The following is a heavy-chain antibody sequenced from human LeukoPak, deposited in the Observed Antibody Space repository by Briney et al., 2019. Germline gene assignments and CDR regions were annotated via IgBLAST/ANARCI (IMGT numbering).Heavy chain of an antibody. CDR2: TSSSDAGT. CDR3: AKGRTEGGTLALDY. V-gene: IGHV3-23*01. J-gene: IGHJ4*02. Sequence: PGGSLRLSCAASGFTLSTYAMSWVRQTPGKGLEWVAATSSSDAGTYHADSVRGRLSISRDNSKNTLYLQVNSLRAEDTAVYYCAKGRTEGGTLALDYWGQGTLVTVSS. D-gene: IGHD6-19*01. CDR1: GFTLSTYA.